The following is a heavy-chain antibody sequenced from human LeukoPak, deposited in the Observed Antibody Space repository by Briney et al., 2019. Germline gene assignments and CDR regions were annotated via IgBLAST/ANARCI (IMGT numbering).Heavy chain of an antibody. J-gene: IGHJ5*02. CDR1: GFTFSSYA. CDR2: IKSKTDGGTT. CDR3: CSSTSCYCDWFDP. D-gene: IGHD2-2*01. V-gene: IGHV3-15*01. Sequence: PGGSLRLSCAASGFTFSSYAMSWVRQAPGKGLEWVGRIKSKTDGGTTDYAAPVKGRFTISRDDSKNTLYLQMNSLKTEDTAYGTDCSSTSCYCDWFDPWGQGTLVTVSS.